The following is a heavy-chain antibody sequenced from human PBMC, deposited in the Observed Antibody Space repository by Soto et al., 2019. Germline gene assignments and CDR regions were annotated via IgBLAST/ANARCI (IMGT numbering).Heavy chain of an antibody. CDR2: INSDGSST. V-gene: IGHV3-74*01. CDR1: GFTFSSYW. CDR3: ARDNEVIGDSWTYWYFDL. J-gene: IGHJ2*01. Sequence: EVPLVESGGGLVQPGGSLRLSCAASGFTFSSYWMNWVRQAPGKGLVWVSRINSDGSSTSYADSVKGRFTISRDNAKNTLYLQMNSLRPEDTAVYYCARDNEVIGDSWTYWYFDLWGRGTLVTVSS. D-gene: IGHD3-3*01.